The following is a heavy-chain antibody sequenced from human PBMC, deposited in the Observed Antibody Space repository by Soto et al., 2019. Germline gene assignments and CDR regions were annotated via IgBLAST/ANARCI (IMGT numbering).Heavy chain of an antibody. CDR3: ASSESSYDFWSGYQGNWFDP. V-gene: IGHV3-7*01. CDR1: GFTFSSYW. D-gene: IGHD3-3*01. Sequence: PGGSLRLSCAASGFTFSSYWMSWVRQAPGKWLEWVANIKQDGSEKYYVDSVKGRFTISRDNAKNSLYLQMNSLRAEDTAVYYCASSESSYDFWSGYQGNWFDPWGQGT. J-gene: IGHJ5*02. CDR2: IKQDGSEK.